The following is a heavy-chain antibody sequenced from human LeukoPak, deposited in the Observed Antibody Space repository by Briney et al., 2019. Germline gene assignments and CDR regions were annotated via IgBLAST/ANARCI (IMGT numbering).Heavy chain of an antibody. CDR1: GYTLTSYY. Sequence: ASVKVSCKASGYTLTSYYMHWVRQAPGQGLEWMGIISPSGGSTSYAQKFQGRVTMTRDTSTSTVYMELSSLRSEDTAVYYCARKRGIGHPFDYWGQGTLVTVSS. V-gene: IGHV1-46*01. CDR3: ARKRGIGHPFDY. D-gene: IGHD6-13*01. J-gene: IGHJ4*02. CDR2: ISPSGGST.